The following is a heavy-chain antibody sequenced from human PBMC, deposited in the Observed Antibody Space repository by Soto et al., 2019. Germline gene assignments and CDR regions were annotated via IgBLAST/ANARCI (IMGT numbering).Heavy chain of an antibody. CDR3: ARSIAAHDGAFDI. V-gene: IGHV3-53*01. CDR1: GFTVSSNY. CDR2: IYSGGST. Sequence: PGGSLRLSCAASGFTVSSNYMSWFRQAPGKGLEWASVIYSGGSTHYADSVKGRFTISRDNSKNTLYLQMNSLRAEDTAVYYCARSIAAHDGAFDIWGQGTMVTVSS. D-gene: IGHD6-6*01. J-gene: IGHJ3*02.